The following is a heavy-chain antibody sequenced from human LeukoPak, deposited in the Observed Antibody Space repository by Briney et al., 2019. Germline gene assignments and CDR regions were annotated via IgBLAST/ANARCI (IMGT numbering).Heavy chain of an antibody. Sequence: PGGSLRLSCAASGFTFSSYAMHWVRQAPGKGLEWVAVISYDGSNKYYADSVKGRFTISRDNSKNTLYLQMNSLRAEDTAVYYCARDRLAAAGSRGYFQHWGQGTLVTVSS. J-gene: IGHJ1*01. CDR1: GFTFSSYA. CDR3: ARDRLAAAGSRGYFQH. CDR2: ISYDGSNK. V-gene: IGHV3-30*01. D-gene: IGHD6-13*01.